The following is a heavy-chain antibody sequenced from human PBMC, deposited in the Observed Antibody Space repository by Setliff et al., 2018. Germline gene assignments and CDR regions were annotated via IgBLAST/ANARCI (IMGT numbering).Heavy chain of an antibody. Sequence: GASVKVSCKASGGTFSSYAISWVRQAPGQGLEWMGGIIPIFGTANYAQKFQGRVTITADESTSTAYMELNSLRSEDTAVYYCARGDYYDSSGYPYYWGQGTLVTVSS. CDR2: IIPIFGTA. CDR1: GGTFSSYA. D-gene: IGHD3-22*01. V-gene: IGHV1-69*13. CDR3: ARGDYYDSSGYPYY. J-gene: IGHJ4*02.